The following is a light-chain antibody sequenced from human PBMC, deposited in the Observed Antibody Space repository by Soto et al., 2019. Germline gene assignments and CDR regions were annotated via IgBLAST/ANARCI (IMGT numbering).Light chain of an antibody. CDR3: QQYNNWPRT. V-gene: IGKV3-15*01. CDR1: QSVSSN. Sequence: ELVMTQSPATLSVSPGERATLSCWASQSVSSNLAWYQQKPGQAPRLLIYGASTSATGTPARFSGSGSGTDFPLTISSLQSEDFEVYYCQQYNNWPRTFGQGTKVDIK. CDR2: GAS. J-gene: IGKJ1*01.